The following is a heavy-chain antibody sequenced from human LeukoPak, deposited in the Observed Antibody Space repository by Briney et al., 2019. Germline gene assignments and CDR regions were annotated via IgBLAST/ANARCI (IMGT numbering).Heavy chain of an antibody. Sequence: GGSLRLSFAASGFTFSSYAMSWVRQAPGKGLEWVSAISGSAGSTYYADSVKGRFTISRDNSKNTLYLQMNSLRAEDTAVYYSAKGYSSPSAQLGDYWGQGTLVTVSS. D-gene: IGHD6-6*01. V-gene: IGHV3-23*01. J-gene: IGHJ4*02. CDR2: ISGSAGST. CDR1: GFTFSSYA. CDR3: AKGYSSPSAQLGDY.